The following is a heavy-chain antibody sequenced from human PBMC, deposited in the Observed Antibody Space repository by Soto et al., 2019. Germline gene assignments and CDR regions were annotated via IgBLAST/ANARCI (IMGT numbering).Heavy chain of an antibody. Sequence: QVLLQQSGPGLVKPSQTLSLTCAISGDSVSSNTAAWNWIRQSPSRGLEWLGRTYYRSQWYTDYALSVRSRITINPDTSRNQFSLQLNSVTPEDTALYYCVRAPSYTSGWPFDYWGQGTLVTVSS. D-gene: IGHD6-19*01. J-gene: IGHJ4*02. CDR2: TYYRSQWYT. CDR3: VRAPSYTSGWPFDY. V-gene: IGHV6-1*01. CDR1: GDSVSSNTAA.